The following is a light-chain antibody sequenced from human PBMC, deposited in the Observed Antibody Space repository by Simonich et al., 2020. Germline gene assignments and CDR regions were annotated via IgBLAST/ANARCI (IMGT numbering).Light chain of an antibody. CDR1: SSDVGGYNY. Sequence: QSALTQPASVSGSPGQSITISCTGTSSDVGGYNYVSWYQQHPGKAPKLMIYDVSNRPSWVSNRFSGSKSGNTASRTISGLQAEDEADYYCSSYTSSSSVVFGGGTKLTVL. J-gene: IGLJ2*01. CDR2: DVS. V-gene: IGLV2-14*01. CDR3: SSYTSSSSVV.